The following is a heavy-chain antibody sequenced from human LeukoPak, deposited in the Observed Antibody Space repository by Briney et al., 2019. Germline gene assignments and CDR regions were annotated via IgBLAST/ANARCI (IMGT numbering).Heavy chain of an antibody. V-gene: IGHV4-39*07. J-gene: IGHJ4*02. Sequence: SETLSLTRTVSGGSLSSRDSYWGWIRQPPGKGLEWIGSIYYSGSTYYNPSLKSRVTISVDTSKNQFSLKLSSVTAADTAVYYCARETVTIPSGEDWGQGTLVTVSS. CDR3: ARETVTIPSGED. CDR2: IYYSGST. CDR1: GGSLSSRDSY. D-gene: IGHD4-11*01.